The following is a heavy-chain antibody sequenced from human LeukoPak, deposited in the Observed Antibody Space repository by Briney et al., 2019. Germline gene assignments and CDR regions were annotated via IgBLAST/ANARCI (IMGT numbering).Heavy chain of an antibody. CDR3: ATSWGEDMVRGAFDY. V-gene: IGHV1-69*13. J-gene: IGHJ4*02. D-gene: IGHD3-10*01. CDR1: GGTFSSYA. Sequence: GASVKVSCKASGGTFSSYAISWVRQAPGQGLEWMGGIIPIFGTANYAQKSQGRVTITADESTSTAYMELSSLRSDDTAVYYCATSWGEDMVRGAFDYWGQGTLVTVSS. CDR2: IIPIFGTA.